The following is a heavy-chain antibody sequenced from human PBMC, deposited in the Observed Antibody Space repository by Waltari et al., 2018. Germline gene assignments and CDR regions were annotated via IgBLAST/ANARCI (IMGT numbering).Heavy chain of an antibody. J-gene: IGHJ6*02. CDR2: IIPIFGTA. V-gene: IGHV1-69*05. CDR3: ASLRFLEWSYYYYGMDV. D-gene: IGHD3-3*01. CDR1: GGTFSSYA. Sequence: QVQLVQSGAEVQKPGSSVKVSCKASGGTFSSYAISWVRQAPGQGLEWMGGIIPIFGTANYAQKFQGRVTITTDESTSTAYMELSSLRSEDTAVYYCASLRFLEWSYYYYGMDVWGQGTTVTVSS.